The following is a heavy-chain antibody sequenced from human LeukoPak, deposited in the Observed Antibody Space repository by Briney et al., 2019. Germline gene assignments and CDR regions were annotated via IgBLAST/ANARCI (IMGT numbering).Heavy chain of an antibody. CDR2: INPSGGNT. CDR3: ARDNSVGDNAWWFDP. V-gene: IGHV1-46*01. CDR1: GYTFTSYY. D-gene: IGHD1-26*01. J-gene: IGHJ5*02. Sequence: GASVKVSCKASGYTFTSYYMHWVRQAPGQGLEWMGIINPSGGNTSYAQKFQGRVTMTRDMSTSTDYMELSSLRSEDTAIYYCARDNSVGDNAWWFDPWGQGTLVTVSS.